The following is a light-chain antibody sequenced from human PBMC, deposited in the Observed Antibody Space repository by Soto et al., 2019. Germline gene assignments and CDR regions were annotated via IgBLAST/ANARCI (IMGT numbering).Light chain of an antibody. CDR2: RAS. Sequence: DIQMTQSPSTLSASVGDRVIITCRASQSISSWLAWYQQKPGKAPNLLIYRASTLKSGIPSRFSGRGSGTEFALTISRLKPDDFATYYCQQYDRASWTFGPGTKVEIK. V-gene: IGKV1-5*03. CDR3: QQYDRASWT. J-gene: IGKJ1*01. CDR1: QSISSW.